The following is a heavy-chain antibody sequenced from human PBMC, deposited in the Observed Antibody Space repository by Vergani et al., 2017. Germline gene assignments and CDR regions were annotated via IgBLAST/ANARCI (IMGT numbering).Heavy chain of an antibody. CDR1: GYIFSSHG. CDR3: TTPTKCELRYYFDY. Sequence: VQLVEWGGGVVQPGGSLRLSCTASGYIFSSHGMHWVRQAPGKGLEWVARIRPKTDGETTDYAAPVKGRFTISRDDSKNTLYLQMNSLKTEDTAVYYCTTPTKCELRYYFDYWGQGTLVIVCS. CDR2: IRPKTDGETT. D-gene: IGHD3-9*01. V-gene: IGHV3-15*01. J-gene: IGHJ4*02.